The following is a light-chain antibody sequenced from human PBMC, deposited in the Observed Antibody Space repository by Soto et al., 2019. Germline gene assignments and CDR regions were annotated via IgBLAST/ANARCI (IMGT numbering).Light chain of an antibody. Sequence: EIFLAQSRFTLSLSPVEIATLSCGASQSVTGNYLAWYQQKPGQPPRLLIFGASTRATGIPDRFSGSGSGTDFTLTISRLEPEDFAVYYCQHYYTSYTTFGQGTKV. CDR2: GAS. J-gene: IGKJ1*01. CDR3: QHYYTSYTT. CDR1: QSVTGNY. V-gene: IGKV3-20*01.